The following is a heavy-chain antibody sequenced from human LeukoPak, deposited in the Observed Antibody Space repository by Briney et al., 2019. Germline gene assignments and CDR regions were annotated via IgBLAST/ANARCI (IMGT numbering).Heavy chain of an antibody. CDR2: INHSGST. Sequence: PSETLSLTCTVSGGSISSGGYYWSWIRQPPGKGLEWIGEINHSGSTNYNPSLKSRVTISVDTSKNQFSLKLSSVTAADTAVYYCARPRRLLHNWFDPWGQGTLVTVSS. V-gene: IGHV4-39*07. D-gene: IGHD3-22*01. J-gene: IGHJ5*02. CDR3: ARPRRLLHNWFDP. CDR1: GGSISSGGYY.